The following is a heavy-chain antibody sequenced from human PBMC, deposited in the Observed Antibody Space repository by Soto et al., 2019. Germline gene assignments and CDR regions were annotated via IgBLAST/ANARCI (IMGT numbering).Heavy chain of an antibody. V-gene: IGHV3-74*01. CDR3: ARMWAVAGLYYYYGMDV. CDR2: INSDGSST. J-gene: IGHJ6*02. CDR1: GFTFSSYW. D-gene: IGHD6-19*01. Sequence: EVQLVESGGGLVQPGGSLRLSCAASGFTFSSYWMHWVRQAPGKGLVWVSRINSDGSSTSYADSVKGRFTISRDNAKXTLYLQMNSLSAEDTAVYYCARMWAVAGLYYYYGMDVWGQGPRSPSP.